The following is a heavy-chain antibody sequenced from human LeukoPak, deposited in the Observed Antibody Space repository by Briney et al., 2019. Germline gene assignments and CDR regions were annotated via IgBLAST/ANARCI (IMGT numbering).Heavy chain of an antibody. CDR2: ISYDGSNK. Sequence: GRSLRLSCAASGFTFSSYGMHWVRQAPGKGLEWVAVISYDGSNKYYADSVKGRFTISRDNSKNTLYLQKNSLRAEDTAVYYCAKDRDRWLLYFDYWGQGTLVTVSS. V-gene: IGHV3-30*18. CDR3: AKDRDRWLLYFDY. D-gene: IGHD2-15*01. J-gene: IGHJ4*02. CDR1: GFTFSSYG.